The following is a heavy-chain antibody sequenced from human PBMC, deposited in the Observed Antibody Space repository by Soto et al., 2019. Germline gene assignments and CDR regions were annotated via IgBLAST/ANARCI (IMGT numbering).Heavy chain of an antibody. D-gene: IGHD3-22*01. CDR3: RSSRSPPAAFDI. CDR1: GGTFSSYT. Sequence: QVQLVQSGAEVKKPGSSVKVSCKASGGTFSSYTISWVRQAPGQGLEWMGRIIPILGIANYAQKFQGRVTITVDKSTSTAYMELCSLRSEDTAVYYFRSSRSPPAAFDILGQGTMVTVSS. CDR2: IIPILGIA. V-gene: IGHV1-69*02. J-gene: IGHJ3*02.